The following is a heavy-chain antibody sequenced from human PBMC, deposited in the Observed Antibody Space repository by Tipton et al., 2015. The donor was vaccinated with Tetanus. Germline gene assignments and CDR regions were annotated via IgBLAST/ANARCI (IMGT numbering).Heavy chain of an antibody. CDR1: GFSFSSYA. J-gene: IGHJ5*02. CDR2: IAYDGSSP. V-gene: IGHV3-30-3*01. Sequence: SLRLSCAASGFSFSSYAMHWVRQAPGKGLEWVAVIAYDGSSPNYADSVKGRLTISRDNSNNTLYLQMNSLRLEDSAIYYCARGYTYGFGLSWIDPWGQGTLVTVSS. D-gene: IGHD4-17*01. CDR3: ARGYTYGFGLSWIDP.